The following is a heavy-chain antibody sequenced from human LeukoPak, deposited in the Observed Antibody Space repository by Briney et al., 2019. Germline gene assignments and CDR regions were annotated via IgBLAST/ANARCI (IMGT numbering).Heavy chain of an antibody. D-gene: IGHD5-12*01. J-gene: IGHJ5*02. V-gene: IGHV4-61*02. CDR2: IYTSGST. CDR1: GGSISSGSYY. Sequence: PSQTLSLTCTVSGGSISSGSYYWSWIRQPAGKGLEWIGRIYTSGSTNYNPSLKSRVTISVDTSKNQFSLKLSSVTAADTAVYYCAREVPPGHRPPYDALGWFDPWGQGTLVTVSS. CDR3: AREVPPGHRPPYDALGWFDP.